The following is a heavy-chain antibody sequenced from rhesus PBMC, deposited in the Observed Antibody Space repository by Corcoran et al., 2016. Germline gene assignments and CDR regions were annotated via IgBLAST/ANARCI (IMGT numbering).Heavy chain of an antibody. Sequence: QVQLQESGPGLVKPSETLSLTCAVSGSSISGAYDWTWIRQPPGKGLGWIGYVYGSSGSTIYNPSLENRVSISKDTSKNQFSLKLSSVTAADTAVYYCVRDTSWPDQIFDYWGQGVLVTVSS. CDR1: GSSISGAYD. D-gene: IGHD6-13*01. CDR3: VRDTSWPDQIFDY. V-gene: IGHV4-76*01. J-gene: IGHJ4*01. CDR2: VYGSSGST.